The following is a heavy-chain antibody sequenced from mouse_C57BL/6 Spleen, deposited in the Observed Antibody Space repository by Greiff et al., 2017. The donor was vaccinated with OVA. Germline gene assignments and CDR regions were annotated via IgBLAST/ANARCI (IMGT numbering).Heavy chain of an antibody. J-gene: IGHJ4*01. CDR2: ISSGGSYT. D-gene: IGHD2-2*01. CDR3: ARQPYGYDGYAMDY. CDR1: GFTFSSYG. Sequence: EVKLVESGGDLVKPGGSLKLSCAASGFTFSSYGMSWVRQTPDTRLEWVATISSGGSYTYYPDSVKGRFTISRDNAKNTLYLQMSSLKSEDTAMYYCARQPYGYDGYAMDYWGQGTSVTVSS. V-gene: IGHV5-6*01.